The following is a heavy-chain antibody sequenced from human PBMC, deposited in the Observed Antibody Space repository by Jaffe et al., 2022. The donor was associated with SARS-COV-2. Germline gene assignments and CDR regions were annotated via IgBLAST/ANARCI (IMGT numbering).Heavy chain of an antibody. Sequence: QVQLVESGGGVVQPGRSLRLSCVVSGVTFSSYGMHWVRQAPGKGLEWVAVISYDGSNKYYADSVKGRFTISRDKSKNTLYLQMSSLRGDDTAVYYCAKSRNLGELFVYYGMDVWGQGTTVTVSS. CDR1: GVTFSSYG. D-gene: IGHD3-10*01. CDR2: ISYDGSNK. CDR3: AKSRNLGELFVYYGMDV. V-gene: IGHV3-30*18. J-gene: IGHJ6*02.